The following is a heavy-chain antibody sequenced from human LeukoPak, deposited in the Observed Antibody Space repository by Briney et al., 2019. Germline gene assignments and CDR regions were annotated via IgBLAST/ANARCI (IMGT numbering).Heavy chain of an antibody. D-gene: IGHD3-3*01. Sequence: GGSLRLSCAASGFTFSSYAMSWVRQAPGKGLEWVSAISGSGGSTYYADSVKGRFTISRDNSKNTLYLQMNSLRAEDTAVYYCAKDDDFWSGYYPLGYWGQGTLVTVSS. CDR3: AKDDDFWSGYYPLGY. V-gene: IGHV3-23*01. CDR2: ISGSGGST. J-gene: IGHJ4*02. CDR1: GFTFSSYA.